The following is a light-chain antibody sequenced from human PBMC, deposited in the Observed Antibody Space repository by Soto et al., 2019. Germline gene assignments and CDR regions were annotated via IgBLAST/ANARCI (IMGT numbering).Light chain of an antibody. CDR2: EGS. Sequence: QLVLTQPASVSGSPGQSITISCTGTSSDVGSYNLVSWYQHHPGKAPKLMIYEGSKRPSGVSNRFSGSKSGNTASLTISGLQAEDEADYYCCSYAGSSTPSYVFGTGTKLTVL. CDR3: CSYAGSSTPSYV. CDR1: SSDVGSYNL. J-gene: IGLJ1*01. V-gene: IGLV2-23*01.